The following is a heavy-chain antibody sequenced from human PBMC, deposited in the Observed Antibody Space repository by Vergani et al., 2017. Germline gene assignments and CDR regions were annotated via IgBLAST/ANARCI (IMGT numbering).Heavy chain of an antibody. CDR1: GFIFSDYY. CDR2: ISGRGDTI. Sequence: VQLLESGGGLVKPGGSLRLSCAASGFIFSDYYMTWIRQTPGKGLEWISQISGRGDTIYYAASVRGRFSVSRDNAKNSLYLQMNSLRVGDSAIYYCARDSTSPVGSDYWGLGTLVTVSS. D-gene: IGHD3-10*01. J-gene: IGHJ4*02. CDR3: ARDSTSPVGSDY. V-gene: IGHV3-11*04.